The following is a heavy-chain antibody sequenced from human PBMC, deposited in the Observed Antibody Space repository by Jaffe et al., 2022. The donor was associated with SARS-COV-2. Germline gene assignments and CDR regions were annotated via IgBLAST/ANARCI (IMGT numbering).Heavy chain of an antibody. CDR2: MNPNSGNT. J-gene: IGHJ4*02. D-gene: IGHD5-18*01. Sequence: QVQLVQSGAEVKKPGASVKVSCKASGYTFTSYDINWVRQATGQGLEWMGWMNPNSGNTGYAQKFQGRVTMTRNTSISTAYMELSSLRSEDTAVYYCARSYPVKKGYSYGYIYWGQGTLVTVSS. CDR1: GYTFTSYD. CDR3: ARSYPVKKGYSYGYIY. V-gene: IGHV1-8*01.